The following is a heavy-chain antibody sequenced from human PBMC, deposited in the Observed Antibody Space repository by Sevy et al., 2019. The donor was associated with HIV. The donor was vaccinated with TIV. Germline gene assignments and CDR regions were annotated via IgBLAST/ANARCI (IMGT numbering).Heavy chain of an antibody. CDR3: TRWSGSQSIFDF. CDR2: FKSKIHGGTT. J-gene: IGHJ4*02. D-gene: IGHD1-26*01. Sequence: GGSLRLSCTASGFIFGDYGMSWVRQAPGKGLEWIAFFKSKIHGGTTENAESVKGRFTISRDDSKNNVYLQMSNLKTEDTAVYYCTRWSGSQSIFDFWGQGTLVTVSS. V-gene: IGHV3-49*04. CDR1: GFIFGDYG.